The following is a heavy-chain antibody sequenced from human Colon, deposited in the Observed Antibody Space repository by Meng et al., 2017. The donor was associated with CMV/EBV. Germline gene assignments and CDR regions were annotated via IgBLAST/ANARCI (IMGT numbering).Heavy chain of an antibody. V-gene: IGHV3-11*01. J-gene: IGHJ4*02. CDR2: ITNSGITT. CDR1: GFTFGDYG. Sequence: GESLKISCRGSGFTFGDYGMSWVRQAPGKGLDWISYITNSGITTYYADSVRDRFTISRDNAKNSLYLQMNSLRADDTAVYYCARGGEMNHDYWGQGTLVTVSS. D-gene: IGHD1-14*01. CDR3: ARGGEMNHDY.